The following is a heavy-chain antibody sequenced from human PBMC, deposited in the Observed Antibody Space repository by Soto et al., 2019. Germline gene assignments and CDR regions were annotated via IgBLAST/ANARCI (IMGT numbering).Heavy chain of an antibody. D-gene: IGHD3-3*01. CDR3: ARARASNYDFWSGYWVPWFDP. J-gene: IGHJ5*02. Sequence: SETLSLTCTVSGGSIISYYWSWMRQPPGKGLEWIGYIYYSGSTNYNPSLKSRVTISVDTSKNQFSLKLSSVTAADTAVYYCARARASNYDFWSGYWVPWFDPWGQGTLVTVSS. CDR1: GGSIISYY. CDR2: IYYSGST. V-gene: IGHV4-59*01.